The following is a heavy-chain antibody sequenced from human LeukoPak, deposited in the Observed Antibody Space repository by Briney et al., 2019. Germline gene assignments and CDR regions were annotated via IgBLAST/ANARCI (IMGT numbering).Heavy chain of an antibody. CDR1: GGSISSYY. V-gene: IGHV4-59*01. CDR3: ARGVTYYYDSSGYYYADWFDP. Sequence: PSETLSPTCTVSGGSISSYYWSWIRQPPGKGLEWIGYIYYSGSTNYNPSLKSRVTISVDTSKNQFSLKLSSVTAADTAVYYCARGVTYYYDSSGYYYADWFDPWGQGTLVTVSS. CDR2: IYYSGST. D-gene: IGHD3-22*01. J-gene: IGHJ5*02.